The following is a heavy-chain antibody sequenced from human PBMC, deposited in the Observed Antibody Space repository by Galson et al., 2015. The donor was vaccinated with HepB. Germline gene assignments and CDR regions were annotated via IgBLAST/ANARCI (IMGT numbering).Heavy chain of an antibody. CDR2: IKSKTDGGTT. J-gene: IGHJ5*02. Sequence: SLRLSCAASGFTFSNAWMSWVRQAPGKGLEWVGRIKSKTDGGTTDYAAPVKGRFTISRDDSKNTLYLQMNSLKTEDTAVYYCTTAPFDITPKIDPWGQGTLVTVSS. D-gene: IGHD3-10*01. V-gene: IGHV3-15*01. CDR1: GFTFSNAW. CDR3: TTAPFDITPKIDP.